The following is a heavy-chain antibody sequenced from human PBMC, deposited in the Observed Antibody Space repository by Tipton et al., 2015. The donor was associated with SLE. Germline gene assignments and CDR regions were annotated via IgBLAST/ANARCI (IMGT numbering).Heavy chain of an antibody. CDR1: GGSFSGYY. J-gene: IGHJ4*02. CDR3: ARVGQYSLRF. V-gene: IGHV4-34*01. D-gene: IGHD6-6*01. CDR2: INHSGST. Sequence: TLSLTCAVYGGSFSGYYWGWIRQPPGKGLEWIGEINHSGSTNYNPSLKSRVTISVDTSKNQFSLKLSSVTAADTAVYYCARVGQYSLRFWGQGTLVTVSS.